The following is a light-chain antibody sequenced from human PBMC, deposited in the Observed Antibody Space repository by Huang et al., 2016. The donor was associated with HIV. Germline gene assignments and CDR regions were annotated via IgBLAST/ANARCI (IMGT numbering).Light chain of an antibody. CDR2: AAS. J-gene: IGKJ2*01. Sequence: IQLTQSPSSLSASVGDRVTITCRASQGISSYLAWYQQKPGKAPKLLIYAASTLQSGVPSRFGGSGSGTDFTLTISSLQPEDFATYYCQQLSSYPQTFGQGTKLEIK. V-gene: IGKV1-9*01. CDR1: QGISSY. CDR3: QQLSSYPQT.